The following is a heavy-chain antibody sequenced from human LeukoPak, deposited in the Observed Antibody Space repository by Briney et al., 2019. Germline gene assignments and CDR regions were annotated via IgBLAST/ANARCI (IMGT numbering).Heavy chain of an antibody. V-gene: IGHV4-39*07. Sequence: SETLSLTCTVSGGSISSSSYYWGWIRQPPGKGLEWIGSIYYSGSTYYNPSLKSRVTISVDTSKNQFSLKLSTVTAADTAVYYCARDFRPSIAAELTVWFDPWGQGTLVTVSS. CDR2: IYYSGST. J-gene: IGHJ5*02. D-gene: IGHD6-13*01. CDR1: GGSISSSSYY. CDR3: ARDFRPSIAAELTVWFDP.